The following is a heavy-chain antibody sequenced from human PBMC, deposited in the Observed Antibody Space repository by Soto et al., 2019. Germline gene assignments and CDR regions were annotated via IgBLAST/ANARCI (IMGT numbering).Heavy chain of an antibody. D-gene: IGHD2-2*01. CDR1: GYTLTELS. CDR2: FDPEDGET. CDR3: ATWGTSKLGEYYYYYYGMDV. Sequence: GVSVKVSCKVSGYTLTELSMHWVRQAPGQGLEWMGGFDPEDGETIYAQKFQGRVTMTEDTSTDTAYMELSSLRSEDTAVYYCATWGTSKLGEYYYYYYGMDVWGQGTTVTVSS. J-gene: IGHJ6*02. V-gene: IGHV1-24*01.